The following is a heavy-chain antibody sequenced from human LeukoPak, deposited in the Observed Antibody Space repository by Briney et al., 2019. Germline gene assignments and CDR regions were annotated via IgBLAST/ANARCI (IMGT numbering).Heavy chain of an antibody. D-gene: IGHD6-13*01. CDR2: INTNSGGT. Sequence: GASVKVSCKASGYTFTGYYMHWVRQAPGQGLEWMGWINTNSGGTNYAQKFQGRVTMTRDTSISTAYMELSRLKSDDTAVYYCASLTAAGTRASFDYWGQGTLVTVSS. CDR3: ASLTAAGTRASFDY. V-gene: IGHV1-2*02. CDR1: GYTFTGYY. J-gene: IGHJ4*02.